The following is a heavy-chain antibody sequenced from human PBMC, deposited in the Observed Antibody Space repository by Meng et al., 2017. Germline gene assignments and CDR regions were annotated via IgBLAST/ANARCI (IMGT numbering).Heavy chain of an antibody. CDR2: IKQMRGT. CDR3: ARGRSIVATRVAWFDP. J-gene: IGHJ5*02. V-gene: IGHV4-34*01. Sequence: LHACGGCLFKPADVPALTFAVHGGSVMADYRSCIRQPPGKGLVCIWEIKQMRGTNYHPSLTSQVTISVDTSKHQFSLKLSYVTAADTAVYYCARGRSIVATRVAWFDPWGQGTLVTVSS. CDR1: GGSVMADY. D-gene: IGHD5-12*01.